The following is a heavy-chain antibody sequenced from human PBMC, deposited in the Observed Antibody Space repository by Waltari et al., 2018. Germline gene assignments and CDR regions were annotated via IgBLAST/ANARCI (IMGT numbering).Heavy chain of an antibody. CDR2: IIPIFGRT. CDR3: ARGGGRGGSFSFHMDV. CDR1: GGSFGSYA. J-gene: IGHJ6*03. D-gene: IGHD3-10*01. Sequence: QVQLVQSGAEVKKPGSSVKVSCKASGGSFGSYAISWVRQAPGQGLEWMGGIIPIFGRTNYPQNFQDRVKITADESTSIAYMELSGLRFDDTAVYFCARGGGRGGSFSFHMDVWGKGTTVTISS. V-gene: IGHV1-69*12.